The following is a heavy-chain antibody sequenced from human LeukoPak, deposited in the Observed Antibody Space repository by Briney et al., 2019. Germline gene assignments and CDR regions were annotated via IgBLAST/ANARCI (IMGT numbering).Heavy chain of an antibody. CDR3: ARDGTDYYDSSGVDAFDI. Sequence: SETLSLTCTVSGGSISSYYWSWIRQPAGKGLEWIGRIYTSGSTNYNPSLKSRVTMSVDTSKNQFSLKLSSVTAADTAVYYCARDGTDYYDSSGVDAFDIWGQGTMVTASS. V-gene: IGHV4-4*07. CDR2: IYTSGST. D-gene: IGHD3-22*01. CDR1: GGSISSYY. J-gene: IGHJ3*02.